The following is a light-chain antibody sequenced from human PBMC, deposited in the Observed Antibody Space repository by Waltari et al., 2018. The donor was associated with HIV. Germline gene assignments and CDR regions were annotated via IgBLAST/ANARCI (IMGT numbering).Light chain of an antibody. CDR2: RND. CDR1: GSSIGTNY. V-gene: IGLV1-47*01. CDR3: ASWDDSLCGLWV. J-gene: IGLJ3*02. Sequence: QSVLTQPPSASGTPGQRVTISCSGTGSSIGTNYVFWYQHLPGTSPRLLIYRNDLRPSGSPDRFSGSTSGPSASLAISGLRSEDEASYYCASWDDSLCGLWVFGGGTKLTVL.